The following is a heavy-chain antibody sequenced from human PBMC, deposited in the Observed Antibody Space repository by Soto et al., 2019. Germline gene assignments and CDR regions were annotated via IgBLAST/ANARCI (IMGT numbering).Heavy chain of an antibody. CDR1: GFTFSSYS. V-gene: IGHV3-48*02. Sequence: GGSLRLSCAASGFTFSSYSMNWVRQAPGKGLEWVSYISSSSSTIYYADSVKGRFTISRDNAKNSLYLQMNSLRDEDTAVYYCATNYDSKGSYYYGMDVWGQGTTVTVSS. D-gene: IGHD3-22*01. J-gene: IGHJ6*02. CDR2: ISSSSSTI. CDR3: ATNYDSKGSYYYGMDV.